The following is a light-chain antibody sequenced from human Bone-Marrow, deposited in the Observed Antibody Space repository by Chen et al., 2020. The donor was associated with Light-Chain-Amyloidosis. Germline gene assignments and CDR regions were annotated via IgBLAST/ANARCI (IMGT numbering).Light chain of an antibody. CDR2: EAS. CDR1: QSVRSS. V-gene: IGKV3-11*01. J-gene: IGKJ3*01. Sequence: EIVLTQSPATLSLSPGDRATLSCRASQSVRSSLAWYPQKPGHGPRLLIYEASTRATGLPARFSGRGAGTDVPLPIRSLVTESFAVYYCQPRSIRPPFVAFRAGSRVDSK. CDR3: QPRSIRPPFVA.